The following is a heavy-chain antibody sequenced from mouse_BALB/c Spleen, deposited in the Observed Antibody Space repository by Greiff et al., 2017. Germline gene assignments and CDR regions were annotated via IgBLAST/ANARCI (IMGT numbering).Heavy chain of an antibody. J-gene: IGHJ3*01. D-gene: IGHD2-1*01. V-gene: IGHV5-6-5*01. CDR1: GFTFSSYA. Sequence: EVHLVESGGGLVKPGGSLKLSCAASGFTFSSYAMSWVRQTPEKRLEWVASISSGGSTYYPDSVKGRFTISRDNARNILYLQMSSLRSEDTAMYYCARGLYGNYWFAYWGQGTLVTVSA. CDR2: ISSGGST. CDR3: ARGLYGNYWFAY.